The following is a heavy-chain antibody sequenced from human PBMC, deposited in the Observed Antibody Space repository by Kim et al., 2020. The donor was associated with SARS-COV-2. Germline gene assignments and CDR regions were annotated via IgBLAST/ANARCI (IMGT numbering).Heavy chain of an antibody. J-gene: IGHJ5*02. V-gene: IGHV1-69*13. CDR2: IIPIFGTA. CDR1: GGTFSSYA. CDR3: ARDLWTAADEGDWFDP. D-gene: IGHD6-13*01. Sequence: SVKVSCKASGGTFSSYAISWVRQAPGQGLEWMGGIIPIFGTANYAQKFQGRVTITADESTSTAYMELSSLRSEDTAVYYCARDLWTAADEGDWFDPWGQGTLVTVSS.